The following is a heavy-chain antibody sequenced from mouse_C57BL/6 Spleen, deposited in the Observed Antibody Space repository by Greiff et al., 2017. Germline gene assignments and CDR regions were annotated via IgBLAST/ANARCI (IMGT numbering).Heavy chain of an antibody. CDR1: GYTFTSYW. CDR2: IYPGNSDT. CDR3: TRGGAQGGFDY. D-gene: IGHD3-2*02. V-gene: IGHV1-5*01. J-gene: IGHJ2*01. Sequence: EVQLQQSGTVLARPGASVKISCKTSGYTFTSYWMHWVKQRPGQGLEWIGAIYPGNSDTSYNQKFKGKAKLTAVTSASTAYMELSSLTNEDSAVYYGTRGGAQGGFDYWGQGTTLTVSS.